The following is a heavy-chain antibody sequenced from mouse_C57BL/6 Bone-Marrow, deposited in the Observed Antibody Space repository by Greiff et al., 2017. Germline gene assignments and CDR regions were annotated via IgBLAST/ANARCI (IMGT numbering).Heavy chain of an antibody. CDR3: ARDGTWFAY. CDR2: IDPSDSYT. J-gene: IGHJ3*01. V-gene: IGHV1-50*01. CDR1: GYTFTSYW. Sequence: QVQLQQSGAELVKPGASVKLSCKASGYTFTSYWMQWVKQRPGQGLEWIGEIDPSDSYTNYNQKFKGKATLTVDTSSSTAYMQISSLTSEDSAVYYCARDGTWFAYWGQGTLVTVSA. D-gene: IGHD3-3*01.